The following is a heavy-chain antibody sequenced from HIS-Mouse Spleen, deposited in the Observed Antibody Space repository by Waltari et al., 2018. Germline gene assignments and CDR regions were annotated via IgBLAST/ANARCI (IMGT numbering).Heavy chain of an antibody. CDR3: AREIPYSSSWYDWYFDL. V-gene: IGHV4-39*07. CDR2: IYYSGST. D-gene: IGHD6-13*01. J-gene: IGHJ2*01. Sequence: QLHLQESGPGLVTPSETLSLPCTCSGGSISISSYDGGWIRQPPGKGLEWIGSIYYSGSTYYNPSLKSRVTISVDTSKNQFSLKLSSVTAADTAVYYCAREIPYSSSWYDWYFDLWGRGTLVTVSS. CDR1: GGSISISSYD.